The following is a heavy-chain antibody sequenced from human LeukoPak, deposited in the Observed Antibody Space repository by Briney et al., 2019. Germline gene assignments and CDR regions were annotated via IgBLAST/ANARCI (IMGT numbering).Heavy chain of an antibody. V-gene: IGHV4-59*08. CDR3: ARHEKSSGWYYDY. Sequence: SETLSLTCTVSGGSISNYYWSWIRQLPGKGLDWIGYIYYSGSTNYNPSLKSRVTISVDTSRNQFSLKLSSVTAADTAVYYCARHEKSSGWYYDYWGQGTLVTVSS. D-gene: IGHD6-19*01. CDR1: GGSISNYY. J-gene: IGHJ4*02. CDR2: IYYSGST.